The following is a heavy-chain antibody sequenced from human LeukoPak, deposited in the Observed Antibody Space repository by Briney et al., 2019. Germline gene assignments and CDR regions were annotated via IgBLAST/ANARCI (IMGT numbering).Heavy chain of an antibody. CDR1: GFTFSSYW. CDR2: INSVGSST. V-gene: IGHV3-74*01. CDR3: ARPMTTVYHYYYYMDV. D-gene: IGHD4-11*01. J-gene: IGHJ6*03. Sequence: GRSLRLSCAASGFTFSSYWMSCVRQAPRKWLVWVSRINSVGSSTNYADSVKGRFTISRDNTKHTLYLQMNSLRAEDTAVYYCARPMTTVYHYYYYMDVWGKGTTVTVSS.